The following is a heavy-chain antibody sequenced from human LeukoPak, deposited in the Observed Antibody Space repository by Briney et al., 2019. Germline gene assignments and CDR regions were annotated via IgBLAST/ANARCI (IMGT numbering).Heavy chain of an antibody. CDR2: IIPILGIA. CDR1: GGTFSSYA. J-gene: IGHJ4*02. D-gene: IGHD5-18*01. Sequence: SVKVSCKASGGTFSSYAISWVRQAPGQGLEWTGRIIPILGIANYAQKFQGRVTITADKSTSTAYMELSSLRSEDTAVYYCARADEAMAYDYWGQGTLVTVSS. V-gene: IGHV1-69*04. CDR3: ARADEAMAYDY.